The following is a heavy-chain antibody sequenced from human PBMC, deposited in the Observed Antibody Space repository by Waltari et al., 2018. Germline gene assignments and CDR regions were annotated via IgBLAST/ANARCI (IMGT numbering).Heavy chain of an antibody. CDR3: ATLGGFYDTWTGYSDF. V-gene: IGHV1-69-2*01. J-gene: IGHJ4*02. CDR1: GYFFTDYY. D-gene: IGHD3-9*01. CDR2: VVPEHGET. Sequence: EVQLVQSGAELKKPGTTVKISCKVSGYFFTDYYIHWVQQAPGKGLEWMGLVVPEHGETKYAEKFQGRVTITADKSTDTAYMELSSLRSDDTAVYYCATLGGFYDTWTGYSDFWGQGTLVTDSS.